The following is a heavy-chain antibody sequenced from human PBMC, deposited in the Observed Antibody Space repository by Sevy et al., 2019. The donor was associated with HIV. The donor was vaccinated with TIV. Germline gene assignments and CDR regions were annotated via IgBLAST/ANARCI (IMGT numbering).Heavy chain of an antibody. CDR3: AKEGLGDQDYFDY. V-gene: IGHV3-30*02. J-gene: IGHJ4*02. D-gene: IGHD3-10*01. CDR2: IRYDGSNK. CDR1: GFTFSSYG. Sequence: GESLKISCAASGFTFSSYGMHWVRQAPGKGLEWVAFIRYDGSNKYYADSVKGRFTISRDNSKNTLYLQMNSLRAEDTAVYYCAKEGLGDQDYFDYWGQGTLVTVSS.